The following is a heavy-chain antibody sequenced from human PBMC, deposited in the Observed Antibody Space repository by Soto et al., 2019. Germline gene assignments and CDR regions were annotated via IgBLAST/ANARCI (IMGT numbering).Heavy chain of an antibody. Sequence: GASVKVSCKASGGTFSSYTISWVRQAPGQGLEWMGRIIPILGIANYAQKFQGRVTITADKSTSTAYMELSSLRSEDTAVYYCARPEYCSSTSCYAYAFDIWGQGTMVTVS. D-gene: IGHD2-2*01. CDR2: IIPILGIA. CDR3: ARPEYCSSTSCYAYAFDI. V-gene: IGHV1-69*02. CDR1: GGTFSSYT. J-gene: IGHJ3*02.